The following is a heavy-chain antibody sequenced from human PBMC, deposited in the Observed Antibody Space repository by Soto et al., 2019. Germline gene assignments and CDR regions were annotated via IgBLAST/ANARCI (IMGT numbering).Heavy chain of an antibody. CDR3: ARINGSGYVLNWFDP. V-gene: IGHV5-51*01. Sequence: GESLKISCKGSGYSFTSYWIGWVRQMPGKGLEWMGIIYPGDSDTRYSPSFQGQVTISADKSISTAYLQWSSLKASDTAMYYCARINGSGYVLNWFDPWGQGTLVTVSS. CDR1: GYSFTSYW. D-gene: IGHD5-12*01. CDR2: IYPGDSDT. J-gene: IGHJ5*02.